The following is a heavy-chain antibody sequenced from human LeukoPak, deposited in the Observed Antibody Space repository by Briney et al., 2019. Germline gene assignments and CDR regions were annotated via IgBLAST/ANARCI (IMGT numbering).Heavy chain of an antibody. CDR2: INWNGGST. CDR3: ARIRRASGYDSRWFDP. Sequence: PGGSLRLSCAAYGFTFDDYGMSWVRQAPGKGLEWVSGINWNGGSTGYADSVKRRFTISRDNAKNSLYLQMNSLRAEDTALYYCARIRRASGYDSRWFDPWGQGTLVTVSS. D-gene: IGHD5-12*01. V-gene: IGHV3-20*04. J-gene: IGHJ5*02. CDR1: GFTFDDYG.